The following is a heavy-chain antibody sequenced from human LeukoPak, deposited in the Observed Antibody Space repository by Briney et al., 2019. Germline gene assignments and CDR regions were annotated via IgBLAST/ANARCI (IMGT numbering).Heavy chain of an antibody. D-gene: IGHD3-10*01. J-gene: IGHJ4*02. CDR3: ARWTTLVRGFDY. Sequence: SETLSLTCTVSGGSISSSSYYWGWIRQPPGKGLEWIGEINHSGSTNYNPSLKSRVTISVDTSKNHFSLKLSSVTAADTAVYYCARWTTLVRGFDYWGQGTLVTVSS. CDR1: GGSISSSSYY. V-gene: IGHV4-39*07. CDR2: INHSGST.